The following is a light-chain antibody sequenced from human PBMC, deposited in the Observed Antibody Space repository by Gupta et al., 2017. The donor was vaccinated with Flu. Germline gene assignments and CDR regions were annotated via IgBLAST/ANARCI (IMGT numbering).Light chain of an antibody. CDR3: HQYNSYSRT. V-gene: IGKV1-5*03. J-gene: IGKJ1*01. CDR1: QSISSL. Sequence: DMQMTQSPSTLAASVGDRVTITCRASQSISSLLAWYQQKPGKAPNLLVYKASNLESGVPSRFSVSGSVTEFTLTISILQPDDFATYYCHQYNSYSRTFGQGTKVEIK. CDR2: KAS.